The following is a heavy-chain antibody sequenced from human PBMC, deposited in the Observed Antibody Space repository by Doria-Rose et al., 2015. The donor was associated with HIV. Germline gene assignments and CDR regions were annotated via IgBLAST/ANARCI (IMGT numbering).Heavy chain of an antibody. J-gene: IGHJ4*02. V-gene: IGHV2-26*01. CDR3: ARIKSSRWYHKYYFDF. CDR2: IFSDDER. CDR1: GVSLSSPGMG. D-gene: IGHD6-13*01. Sequence: QESGPVLVKPTETLTLTCTVSGVSLSSPGMGVSWIRQPPGKALEWPANIFSDDERSYKRSLKSRLTISRGTSKSQVVLTMTDLDPVDTATYYCARIKSSRWYHKYYFDFWGQGTLVIVSA.